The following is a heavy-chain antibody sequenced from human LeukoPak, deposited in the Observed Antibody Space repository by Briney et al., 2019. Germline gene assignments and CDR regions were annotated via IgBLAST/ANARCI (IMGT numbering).Heavy chain of an antibody. CDR3: ARGHCSTTTCYTKDDAFDI. CDR1: GFTFSSYN. D-gene: IGHD2-2*02. CDR2: ISSSSSSI. Sequence: GGSLRLSCAASGFTFSSYNMKWVRQAPGKGLEWVSSISSSSSSIYYADSVKGRFTISRDNAKSSLYLQMNSLRAEDTAVYYCARGHCSTTTCYTKDDAFDIWGQGTMVTVSS. V-gene: IGHV3-21*01. J-gene: IGHJ3*02.